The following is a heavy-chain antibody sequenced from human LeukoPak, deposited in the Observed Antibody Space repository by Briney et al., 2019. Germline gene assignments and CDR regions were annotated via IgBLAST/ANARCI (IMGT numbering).Heavy chain of an antibody. J-gene: IGHJ4*02. D-gene: IGHD1-14*01. CDR3: ARDSLGIFDY. V-gene: IGHV4-61*01. Sequence: SETLSLTCTVSGGSVSSGSYYWSWIRQPPGKGLEWIGYIYYSGSTNYNPSLKSRVTISADTSKNQFSLKLSSVTAADTAVYYCARDSLGIFDYWGQGTLVTVSS. CDR2: IYYSGST. CDR1: GGSVSSGSYY.